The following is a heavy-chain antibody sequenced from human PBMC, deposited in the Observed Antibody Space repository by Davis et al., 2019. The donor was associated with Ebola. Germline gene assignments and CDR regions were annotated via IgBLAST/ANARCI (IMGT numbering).Heavy chain of an antibody. CDR2: INWNQGGI. CDR3: VKGEYRHYGMHV. Sequence: SLKISCAASGFNFDEYAMHWVRQVPGKGLEWVAGINWNQGGIGYADSVKGRFTISRDNAKRSLYLQMNSLRAEDTALYYCVKGEYRHYGMHVWGQGTTVSVSS. V-gene: IGHV3-9*01. CDR1: GFNFDEYA. J-gene: IGHJ6*02. D-gene: IGHD2/OR15-2a*01.